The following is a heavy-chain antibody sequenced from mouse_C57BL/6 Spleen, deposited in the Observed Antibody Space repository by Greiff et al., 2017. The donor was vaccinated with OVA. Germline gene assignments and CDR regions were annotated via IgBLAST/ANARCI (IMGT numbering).Heavy chain of an antibody. D-gene: IGHD4-1*01. CDR3: ARGDWDVGYFDV. CDR2: ISDGGSYT. Sequence: EVNVVESGGGLVKPGGSLKLSCAASGFTFSSYAMSWVRQTPEKRLEWVATISDGGSYTYYPDNVKGRFTISRDNAKNNLYLQMSHLKSEDTAMYYCARGDWDVGYFDVWGTGTTVTVSS. V-gene: IGHV5-4*03. J-gene: IGHJ1*03. CDR1: GFTFSSYA.